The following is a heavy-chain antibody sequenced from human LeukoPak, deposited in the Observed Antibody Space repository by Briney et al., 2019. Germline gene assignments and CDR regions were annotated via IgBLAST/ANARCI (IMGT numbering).Heavy chain of an antibody. D-gene: IGHD1-26*01. CDR1: GFTFSSYG. Sequence: PGGSLRLSCAASGFTFSSYGMHWVRQAPGKGLEWVSSISSSSSYIYYADSVKGRFTISRDNAKNSLYLQMNSLRAEDTAVYYCAKDERATRGRGDYWGQGTLVTVSS. V-gene: IGHV3-21*01. CDR2: ISSSSSYI. J-gene: IGHJ4*02. CDR3: AKDERATRGRGDY.